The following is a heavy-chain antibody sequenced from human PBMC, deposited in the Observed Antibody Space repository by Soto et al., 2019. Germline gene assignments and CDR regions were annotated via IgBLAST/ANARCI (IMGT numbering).Heavy chain of an antibody. J-gene: IGHJ6*02. CDR3: ARGKPYYYYGMDV. Sequence: GGSLRLSCAASGFTFSSYWMSWVRQAPGKGLEWVANIKQDGSEKYYVDSVKGRFTISRDNSKNTLYLQMNSLRAEDTAVYYCARGKPYYYYGMDVWGQGTTVTVSS. CDR1: GFTFSSYW. V-gene: IGHV3-7*03. CDR2: IKQDGSEK.